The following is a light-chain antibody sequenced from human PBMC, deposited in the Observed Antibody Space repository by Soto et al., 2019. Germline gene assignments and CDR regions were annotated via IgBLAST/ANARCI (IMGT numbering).Light chain of an antibody. V-gene: IGLV1-51*02. CDR2: ENN. CDR3: GTWDSRLNAVI. CDR1: SSNIGNNY. Sequence: QSVLTQPPSVSAAPGQKVTISCSGGSSNIGNNYVSWYQQLPGTAPKLLIYENNKRPSGIPDRLSGSKSGTSATLGITGLQTGDEADYYCGTWDSRLNAVIFGGGTKVTVL. J-gene: IGLJ2*01.